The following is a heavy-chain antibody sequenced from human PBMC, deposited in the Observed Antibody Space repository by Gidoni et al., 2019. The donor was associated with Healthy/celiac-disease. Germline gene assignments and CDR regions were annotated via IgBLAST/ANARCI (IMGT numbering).Heavy chain of an antibody. Sequence: QVQLVQSGAEVKKPGASVKVSCKASGYTFTSYDINWVRQATGQGLEWMGWINPNSGNTGYAQKFQGRVTMTRNTSISTAYMELSSLRSEDTAVYYCARGMYYDFWSGHGGMDVWGQGTTVTVSS. D-gene: IGHD3-3*01. J-gene: IGHJ6*02. CDR1: GYTFTSYD. V-gene: IGHV1-8*01. CDR3: ARGMYYDFWSGHGGMDV. CDR2: INPNSGNT.